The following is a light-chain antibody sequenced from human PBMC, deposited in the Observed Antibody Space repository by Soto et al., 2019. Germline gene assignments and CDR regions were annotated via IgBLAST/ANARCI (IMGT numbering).Light chain of an antibody. CDR3: QHRMNWPLT. Sequence: EIVLPQSPGTLPLSPGERSTLSGRASQSVRSNLAWYQQKPGQAPRLLIYGASTRATGIPARFSGSGSETDFTLTISSLEPEDFAVYYCQHRMNWPLTVGQGTRLEIK. V-gene: IGKV3-11*01. CDR2: GAS. J-gene: IGKJ5*01. CDR1: QSVRSN.